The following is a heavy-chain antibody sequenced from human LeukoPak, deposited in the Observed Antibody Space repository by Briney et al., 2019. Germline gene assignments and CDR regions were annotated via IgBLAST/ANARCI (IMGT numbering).Heavy chain of an antibody. Sequence: GESLKISCKGSGYSFTSYWIGWVRQMPGKGLEWMGIIYPGDSDTRYSPSFQGQVTISADKSISTAYLQWSSLKASDTAMYYCARPPPTYYYDSSGCYPLDAFDIWGQGTMVTVSS. D-gene: IGHD3-22*01. J-gene: IGHJ3*02. V-gene: IGHV5-51*01. CDR3: ARPPPTYYYDSSGCYPLDAFDI. CDR1: GYSFTSYW. CDR2: IYPGDSDT.